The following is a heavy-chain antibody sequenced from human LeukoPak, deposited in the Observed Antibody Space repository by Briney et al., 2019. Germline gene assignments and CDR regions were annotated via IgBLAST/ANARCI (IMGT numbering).Heavy chain of an antibody. CDR1: GFTFSSYW. V-gene: IGHV3-7*03. D-gene: IGHD2-21*02. Sequence: SGGSLRLSCAASGFTFSSYWMSWVRQAPGKGLEWVANIKQDGSEKYYVDSVKGRFTISRDNAKNSLYLQMNSLRAEDTAVYYCAAGSCGGDCYSDYWGQGTLVTVSS. CDR2: IKQDGSEK. J-gene: IGHJ4*02. CDR3: AAGSCGGDCYSDY.